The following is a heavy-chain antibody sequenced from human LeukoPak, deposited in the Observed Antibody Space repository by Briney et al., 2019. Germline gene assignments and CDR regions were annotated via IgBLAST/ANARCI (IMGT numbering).Heavy chain of an antibody. Sequence: GALRLSCAASGFTFSSYSMNWVRQAPGKGLEWVSYISSSSSTIYYADSVKGRFTISRDNAKNSLNLQMNSLRAEDTAVYYCARAGAYYYDSSGYPPDYWGQGTLVTVSS. CDR2: ISSSSSTI. V-gene: IGHV3-48*01. J-gene: IGHJ4*02. D-gene: IGHD3-22*01. CDR1: GFTFSSYS. CDR3: ARAGAYYYDSSGYPPDY.